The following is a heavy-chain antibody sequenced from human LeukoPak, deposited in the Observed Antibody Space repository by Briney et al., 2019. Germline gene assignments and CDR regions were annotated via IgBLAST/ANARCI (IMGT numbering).Heavy chain of an antibody. CDR1: GYTFTSYY. Sequence: ASVKVSCKASGYTFTSYYMHWVRQAPGQGLEWMGIINPSGGSTSYAQKFQGRVTMTRDMSTSTVYMELSSLRSEDTAVYYCARDLTMVRGVIIHYNWFDPWGQGTLVTVSS. D-gene: IGHD3-10*01. CDR3: ARDLTMVRGVIIHYNWFDP. J-gene: IGHJ5*02. CDR2: INPSGGST. V-gene: IGHV1-46*01.